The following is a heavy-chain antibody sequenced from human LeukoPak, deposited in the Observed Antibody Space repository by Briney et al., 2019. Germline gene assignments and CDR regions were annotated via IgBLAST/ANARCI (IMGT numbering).Heavy chain of an antibody. Sequence: GRSLRLSCAASGFTFSSYAMHWVRQAPGKGLEWVAVISHDGSNKYYADSVKGRFTISRDNAKNSLYLQMNSLRAEDTAVYYCARVGYDWNLFDYWGQGTLVTVSS. CDR2: ISHDGSNK. V-gene: IGHV3-30-3*01. CDR1: GFTFSSYA. CDR3: ARVGYDWNLFDY. J-gene: IGHJ4*02. D-gene: IGHD1-20*01.